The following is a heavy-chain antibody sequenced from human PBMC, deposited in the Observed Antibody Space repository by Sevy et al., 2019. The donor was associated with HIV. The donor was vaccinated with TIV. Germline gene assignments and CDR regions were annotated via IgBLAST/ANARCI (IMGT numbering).Heavy chain of an antibody. J-gene: IGHJ4*02. V-gene: IGHV1-69*10. CDR2: IIPILGAP. CDR3: ASPVSGYASTWDPFAY. CDR1: GGTLSDYA. Sequence: ASVKVSCKASGGTLSDYAIIWVRQAPGRGLEWMGGIIPILGAPNYAQKFLGRLTITGDSSTSTAYMELSSLRSDDTALYYCASPVSGYASTWDPFAYWGQGALVTVSS. D-gene: IGHD2-2*01.